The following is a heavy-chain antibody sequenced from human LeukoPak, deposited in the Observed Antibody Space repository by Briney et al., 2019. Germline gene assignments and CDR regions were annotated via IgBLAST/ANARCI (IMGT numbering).Heavy chain of an antibody. V-gene: IGHV3-11*03. J-gene: IGHJ4*02. D-gene: IGHD1-26*01. Sequence: GGSLRLSCAASGFTFSDYYTSWIRQAPGKGLEWVSYISSSNTYTNYAGSVKGRFTISRDDAKNSLYLQMNSLRAEDTAVYYCARSRSYYPADYWGQGTPVTVSS. CDR2: ISSSNTYT. CDR1: GFTFSDYY. CDR3: ARSRSYYPADY.